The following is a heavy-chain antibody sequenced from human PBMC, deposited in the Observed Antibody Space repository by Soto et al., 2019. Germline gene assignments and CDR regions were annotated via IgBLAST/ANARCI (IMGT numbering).Heavy chain of an antibody. CDR1: GFTFSSYA. V-gene: IGHV3-30-3*01. CDR2: ISYDGSNK. CDR3: ARDLGQALRFRPWSWFDP. D-gene: IGHD3-3*01. J-gene: IGHJ5*02. Sequence: PGGSLRLSCAASGFTFSSYAMHWVRQAPGKGLEWVAVISYDGSNKYYADSVKGRFTISRDNSKNTLYLQMNSLRAEDTAVYYCARDLGQALRFRPWSWFDPWGQGTLVTVSS.